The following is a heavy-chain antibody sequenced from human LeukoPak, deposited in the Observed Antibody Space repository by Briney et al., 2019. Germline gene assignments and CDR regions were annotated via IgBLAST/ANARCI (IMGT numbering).Heavy chain of an antibody. Sequence: SETLSLTCTVSGGSISSGSYYWSWIRQPAGKGLEWIGRIYTSGSTNYNPSLKSRVTISVDTSKNQFSLKLSSVTAADTAVYYCARGLSVGYSYEGLDYWGQGTLVTVSS. CDR1: GGSISSGSYY. V-gene: IGHV4-61*02. D-gene: IGHD5-18*01. CDR3: ARGLSVGYSYEGLDY. CDR2: IYTSGST. J-gene: IGHJ4*02.